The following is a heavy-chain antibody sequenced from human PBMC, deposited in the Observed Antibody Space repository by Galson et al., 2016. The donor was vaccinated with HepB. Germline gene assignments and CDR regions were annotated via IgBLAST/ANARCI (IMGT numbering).Heavy chain of an antibody. D-gene: IGHD3-10*01. V-gene: IGHV5-51*01. J-gene: IGHJ1*01. Sequence: QSGAEVKRPGESLKISCQCSGYSFTIYWIAWVRQMPGKGLEWMGVIYPGDSTARYGPAFQGQVTMSVDKSINTAYLDLTSLKASDTAMYFCAREEFFQFWGQGTLVTVSS. CDR3: AREEFFQF. CDR1: GYSFTIYW. CDR2: IYPGDSTA.